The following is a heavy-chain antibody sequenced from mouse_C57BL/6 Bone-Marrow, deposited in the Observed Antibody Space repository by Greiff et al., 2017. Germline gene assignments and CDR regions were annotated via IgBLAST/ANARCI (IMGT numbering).Heavy chain of an antibody. Sequence: EVQVVESGGDLVKPGGSLKLSCAASGFTFSSYGMSWVRQTPDKRLEWVATISSGGSYTYYPDSVKGRFTISRDNAKNTLYLQMSSLKSEDTAMYYCARHGTTVVAPSYAMDYWGQGTSVTVSS. V-gene: IGHV5-6*01. D-gene: IGHD1-1*01. CDR2: ISSGGSYT. CDR3: ARHGTTVVAPSYAMDY. J-gene: IGHJ4*01. CDR1: GFTFSSYG.